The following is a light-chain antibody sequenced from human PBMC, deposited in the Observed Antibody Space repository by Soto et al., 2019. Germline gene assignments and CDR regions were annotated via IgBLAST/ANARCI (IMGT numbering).Light chain of an antibody. CDR1: QSISSN. CDR3: QQYNNWPFT. J-gene: IGKJ3*01. V-gene: IGKV3-15*01. CDR2: GAS. Sequence: EIVMTQSPATLSVSPGERATLSCRASQSISSNLAWYQQKPGQAPRLLIYGASTRATGIPATFSGSGSVTEFTLTISSLQSEDFAVYYCQQYNNWPFTFGPGTKLDIK.